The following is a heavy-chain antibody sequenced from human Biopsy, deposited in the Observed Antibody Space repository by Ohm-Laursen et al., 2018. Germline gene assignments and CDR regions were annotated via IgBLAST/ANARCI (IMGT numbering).Heavy chain of an antibody. CDR3: ARDPIVGSKADGMDV. D-gene: IGHD1-26*01. CDR2: ITVSGASV. J-gene: IGHJ6*02. CDR1: GFTFSDYY. Sequence: GSLRLSCTASGFTFSDYYMSWVRQAPGKGLEWISYITVSGASVYYTDSVKGRFTISRDNSKNTVFLQMSSLRAEDTGVYYCARDPIVGSKADGMDVWGQGTTVTVSS. V-gene: IGHV3-11*04.